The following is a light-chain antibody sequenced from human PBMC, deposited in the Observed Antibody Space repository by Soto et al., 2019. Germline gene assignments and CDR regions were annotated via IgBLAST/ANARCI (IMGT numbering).Light chain of an antibody. V-gene: IGLV2-14*01. CDR2: EVS. CDR3: SSYTSNSTPYVV. CDR1: SSDVGGYNY. Sequence: QSALTQPASVSGSPGQSITISCTGTSSDVGGYNYVSWYQQHPGKAPKLMIYEVSNWPSGVSNRFSGSKSGNTASLTISGLQAEDEADYYCSSYTSNSTPYVVFGGGTKLTVL. J-gene: IGLJ2*01.